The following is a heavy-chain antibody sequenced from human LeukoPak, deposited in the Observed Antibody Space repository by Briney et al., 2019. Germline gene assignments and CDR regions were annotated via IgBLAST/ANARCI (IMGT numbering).Heavy chain of an antibody. CDR3: GRAMVRGVIPY. Sequence: GGSLRLSCAASGFTFSAYALHWFRQAPGKGLEWVAVISHDGTSEHYADSLKGRFTISRDYSKNTVDLQMNSLRAEDTAVYYCGRAMVRGVIPYWGQGTLVTVSS. J-gene: IGHJ4*02. CDR2: ISHDGTSE. CDR1: GFTFSAYA. D-gene: IGHD3-10*01. V-gene: IGHV3-30*04.